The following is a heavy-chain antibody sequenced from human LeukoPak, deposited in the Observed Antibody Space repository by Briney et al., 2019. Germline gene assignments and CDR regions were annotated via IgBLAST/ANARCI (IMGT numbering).Heavy chain of an antibody. CDR3: ARVRHGGDCFDY. CDR2: IVGNGGST. Sequence: GGSLRLSCAASGFTFSSYAMHWVRQAPGKGLEDVSAIVGNGGSTYYVDSVKGRFTISRDNSKNTLYLQMGRLRAEDMAVYYCARVRHGGDCFDYWGQGTLVTVSS. CDR1: GFTFSSYA. D-gene: IGHD2-21*01. V-gene: IGHV3-64*02. J-gene: IGHJ4*02.